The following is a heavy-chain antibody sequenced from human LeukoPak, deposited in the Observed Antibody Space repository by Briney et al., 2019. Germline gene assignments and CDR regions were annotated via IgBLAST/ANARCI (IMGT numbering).Heavy chain of an antibody. CDR2: ISYDGSNK. D-gene: IGHD3-22*01. V-gene: IGHV3-30*18. J-gene: IGHJ6*02. Sequence: GGSMRLSCAASGFTFSRYGMHWDRQAPGKGLEWVAVISYDGSNKYYADSVKGRFTISRDNSKNTLYLRMTSLRAEDPAVYSCAKETYYYDSRDHFYYYYGMDVWGQGTTVTVSS. CDR1: GFTFSRYG. CDR3: AKETYYYDSRDHFYYYYGMDV.